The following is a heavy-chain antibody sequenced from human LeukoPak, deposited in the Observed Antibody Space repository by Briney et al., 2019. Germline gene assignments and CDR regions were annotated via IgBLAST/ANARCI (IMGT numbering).Heavy chain of an antibody. CDR3: ARKATTGPTKAAFDI. V-gene: IGHV4-28*05. J-gene: IGHJ3*02. Sequence: SETLSLTCAVSGYSISSSNYWAWIRQPPGKGLEWIGHIYYSGGIYYNPSLKSRVTMSVDTSKNQFSLKLSSVTAVDTAVYYCARKATTGPTKAAFDIWGQGTMVTVSS. D-gene: IGHD4-17*01. CDR2: IYYSGGI. CDR1: GYSISSSNY.